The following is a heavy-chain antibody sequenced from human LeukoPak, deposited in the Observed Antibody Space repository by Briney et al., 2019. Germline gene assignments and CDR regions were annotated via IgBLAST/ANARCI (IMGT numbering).Heavy chain of an antibody. CDR2: ISAYNGNT. CDR3: ARGRWRLSVGSFDY. V-gene: IGHV1-18*01. Sequence: EASVKVSCKASGYTFTSYGISWVRQAPGQGLEWMGWISAYNGNTNYAQKLQGRVTMTTDTSTSTAYMELRSLRSDDTAVYYCARGRWRLSVGSFDYWGQGTLVTVSS. CDR1: GYTFTSYG. D-gene: IGHD1-26*01. J-gene: IGHJ4*02.